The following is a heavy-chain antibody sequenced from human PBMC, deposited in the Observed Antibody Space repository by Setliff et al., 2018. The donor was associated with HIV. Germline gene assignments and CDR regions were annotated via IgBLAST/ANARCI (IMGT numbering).Heavy chain of an antibody. CDR3: ARNRESNPRKYYYYYNVDV. CDR2: INQDGSQK. J-gene: IGHJ6*03. D-gene: IGHD3-10*01. CDR1: GFTFSTKY. V-gene: IGHV3-7*03. Sequence: QPGGSLRLSCAASGFTFSTKYMTWVRQAPGKGLEWVANINQDGSQKYYVDSVKGRFTISRDNAKNSLYLQINSLRAEDTAVYYCARNRESNPRKYYYYYNVDVWGKGTTVTVSS.